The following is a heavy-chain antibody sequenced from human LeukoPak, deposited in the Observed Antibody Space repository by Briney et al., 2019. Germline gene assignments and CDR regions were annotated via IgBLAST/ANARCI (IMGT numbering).Heavy chain of an antibody. CDR2: ISTSSAMT. D-gene: IGHD6-19*01. CDR1: GFDFSSYV. Sequence: PGGSLRLSCEASGFDFSSYVINWVRQAPGKGLEWVSSISTSSAMTHYADSVRGRFTISRDNAKNTLYLQMNSLRAEDTAVYYCATIKGDWYKYSFDYWGQGTLVTVSS. V-gene: IGHV3-48*01. CDR3: ATIKGDWYKYSFDY. J-gene: IGHJ4*02.